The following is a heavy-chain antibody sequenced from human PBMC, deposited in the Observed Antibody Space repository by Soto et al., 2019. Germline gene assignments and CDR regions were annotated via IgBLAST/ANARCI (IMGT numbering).Heavy chain of an antibody. Sequence: GESLKISCKPSAHKFTTFWHNSVRQTPGKGLEWLGRIDPTDSFTNYSPRFEGHVTISVDRSISTAYLQWNSLQASDTAIYYCARPASGGSRDAFDVWGQGTTVTVSS. D-gene: IGHD2-15*01. V-gene: IGHV5-10-1*01. CDR2: IDPTDSFT. CDR3: ARPASGGSRDAFDV. CDR1: AHKFTTFW. J-gene: IGHJ3*01.